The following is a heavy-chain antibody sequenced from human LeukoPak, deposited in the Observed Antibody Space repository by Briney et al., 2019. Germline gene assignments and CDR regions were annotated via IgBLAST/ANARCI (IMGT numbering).Heavy chain of an antibody. Sequence: GSSVKVSCKASGGTFSSYAISWVRQAPGQGLEWMGGIIPIFGTANHAQKFQGRVTITADESTSTAYMELSSLRSEDTAVYYCATSRYDFWSDLSPHGDWFDPWGQGTLVTVSS. V-gene: IGHV1-69*01. CDR3: ATSRYDFWSDLSPHGDWFDP. CDR1: GGTFSSYA. J-gene: IGHJ5*02. D-gene: IGHD3-3*01. CDR2: IIPIFGTA.